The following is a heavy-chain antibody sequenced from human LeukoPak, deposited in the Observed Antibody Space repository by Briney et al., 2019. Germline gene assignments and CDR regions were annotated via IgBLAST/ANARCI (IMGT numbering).Heavy chain of an antibody. Sequence: GGSLRLSCAASGFTFSSYWMHWVRQAPGKGLVWVSRINSDGSSTSYADSVKGRFTISRDSAKNTLYLQMNSLRAEDTAVYYCARERITIFGVVITNYFDYWGQGTLVTVSS. J-gene: IGHJ4*02. V-gene: IGHV3-74*01. CDR1: GFTFSSYW. CDR2: INSDGSST. D-gene: IGHD3-3*01. CDR3: ARERITIFGVVITNYFDY.